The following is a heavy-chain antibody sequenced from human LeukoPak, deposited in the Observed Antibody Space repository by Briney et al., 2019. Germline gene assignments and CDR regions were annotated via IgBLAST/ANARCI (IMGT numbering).Heavy chain of an antibody. CDR3: AREGDIVVVPAASTDAFDI. Sequence: PGGSLRLSCAASGFTFSSYAMHWVRQAPGKGLEWVAVISYDGSNKYYADSVKGRFTISRDNSKNTLYLQMNSLRAEDTAVYYCAREGDIVVVPAASTDAFDIWGQGTMVTVSS. J-gene: IGHJ3*02. CDR1: GFTFSSYA. V-gene: IGHV3-30-3*01. D-gene: IGHD2-2*01. CDR2: ISYDGSNK.